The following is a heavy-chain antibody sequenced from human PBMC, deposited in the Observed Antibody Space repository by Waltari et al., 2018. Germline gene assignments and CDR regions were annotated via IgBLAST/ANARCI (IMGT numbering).Heavy chain of an antibody. J-gene: IGHJ6*02. Sequence: EMRLLGSGGALVQPGESLRLSCAASGFPFSPYTRNWVRQAPGKGLEWVAVMTASGLMHYGDSVKGRFIISRDNSKNTLYLEMYRLRVEDTATYYCAKDEGARLAPTFGMDAWGQGTTVIVS. V-gene: IGHV3-23*01. D-gene: IGHD1-26*01. CDR2: MTASGLM. CDR3: AKDEGARLAPTFGMDA. CDR1: GFPFSPYT.